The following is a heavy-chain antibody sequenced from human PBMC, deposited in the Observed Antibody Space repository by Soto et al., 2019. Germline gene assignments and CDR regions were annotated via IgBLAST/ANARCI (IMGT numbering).Heavy chain of an antibody. V-gene: IGHV1-18*01. J-gene: IGHJ6*02. D-gene: IGHD4-17*01. CDR3: ARDGRKQLRGEGLNAMGV. CDR2: ISGYNGQT. Sequence: QVQLVQSGPEVKKPGASVKVSCKASAYTCTSYGISWVRQAPGHGLEWMGWISGYNGQTNYAQKFRGRVNITTDASTSTAYMELRSLRSDDTATYYCARDGRKQLRGEGLNAMGVWGQRTTVTVS. CDR1: AYTCTSYG.